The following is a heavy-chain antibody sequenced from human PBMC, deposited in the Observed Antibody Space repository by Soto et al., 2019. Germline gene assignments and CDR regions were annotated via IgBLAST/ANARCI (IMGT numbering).Heavy chain of an antibody. D-gene: IGHD4-17*01. Sequence: GGSLRLSFAASGFTFSSYSMNWVRQAPGKGLEWVSYISSSSSTIYYADSVKGRFTISRDNAKNSLYLQMNSLRAEDTAVYYCARDGSSTTGHYMDVWGKGTTVTVSS. V-gene: IGHV3-48*01. J-gene: IGHJ6*03. CDR1: GFTFSSYS. CDR2: ISSSSSTI. CDR3: ARDGSSTTGHYMDV.